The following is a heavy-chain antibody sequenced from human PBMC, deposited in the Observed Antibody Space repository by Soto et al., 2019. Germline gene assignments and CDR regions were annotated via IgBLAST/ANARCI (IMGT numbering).Heavy chain of an antibody. CDR3: ARVDSFGELFQDGYYFDY. V-gene: IGHV1-18*01. Sequence: GASVKVSCKASGYTFTSYGISWVRQAPGQGLEWMGWISAYNGNTNYAQKLQGRVTMTTDTSTSTAYMELRSLRSDDTAVYYCARVDSFGELFQDGYYFDYWGQGTLVTVSS. CDR1: GYTFTSYG. J-gene: IGHJ4*02. D-gene: IGHD3-10*01. CDR2: ISAYNGNT.